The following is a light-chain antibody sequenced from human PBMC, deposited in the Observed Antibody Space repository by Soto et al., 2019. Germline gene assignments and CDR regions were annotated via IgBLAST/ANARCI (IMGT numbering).Light chain of an antibody. V-gene: IGLV2-23*01. Sequence: QSVLTQPASVSGSPGQSITISCTGTSSDIGTYNLVSWYQQHPGKAPKLIIYEATKRPSGVSNRFSGSKSGNTASLTISGLQTQDEADDYCCSYAGGSTLVFGGGTKLTVL. CDR3: CSYAGGSTLV. CDR2: EAT. J-gene: IGLJ3*02. CDR1: SSDIGTYNL.